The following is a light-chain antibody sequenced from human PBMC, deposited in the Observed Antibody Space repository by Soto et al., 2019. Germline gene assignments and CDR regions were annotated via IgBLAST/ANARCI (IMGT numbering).Light chain of an antibody. V-gene: IGLV2-11*01. Sequence: QSVLTQPRSVSWSPGQSVTISCTGTISDVGGYNYVSWYQQHPGKAPKLMIYDVSKRPSGVPDRFSGSKSGNTASLTISGLQAEDEADYYCCSYAGSYTYVFGTGTKLTVL. J-gene: IGLJ1*01. CDR3: CSYAGSYTYV. CDR2: DVS. CDR1: ISDVGGYNY.